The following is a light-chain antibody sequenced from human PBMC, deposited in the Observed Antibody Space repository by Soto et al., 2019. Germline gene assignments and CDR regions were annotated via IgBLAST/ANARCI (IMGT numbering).Light chain of an antibody. Sequence: EIVMTQSPATLSVSPGERATLSCRASQSVSSNLAWYQQKPGQAPRLLIYGASTRATGIPARFSGSGSGTEFTLTISSLQSEDFAVYYWQQYNNWPPITFGPGTRLEIK. CDR2: GAS. J-gene: IGKJ5*01. CDR1: QSVSSN. V-gene: IGKV3-15*01. CDR3: QQYNNWPPIT.